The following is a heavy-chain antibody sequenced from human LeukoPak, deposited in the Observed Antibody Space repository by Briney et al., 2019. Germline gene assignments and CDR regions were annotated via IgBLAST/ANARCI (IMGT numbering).Heavy chain of an antibody. CDR3: ARDPVLGAPDYLDY. Sequence: GGSLRLPCTVSGFPFNDYVIHWVRQAPGKGLEWVAVTSADERIKIYNDSVRGRFTISRDNSKNTQYLQMNSLRVEDTAVYYCARDPVLGAPDYLDYWGRGTLVSVSS. CDR2: TSADERIK. CDR1: GFPFNDYV. D-gene: IGHD1-26*01. V-gene: IGHV3-30*03. J-gene: IGHJ4*02.